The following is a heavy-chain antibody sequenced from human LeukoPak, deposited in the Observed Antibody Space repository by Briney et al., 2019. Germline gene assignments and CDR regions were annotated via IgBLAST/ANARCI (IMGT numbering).Heavy chain of an antibody. CDR1: GGSISSYY. Sequence: SETLFLTCTVSGGSISSYYWSWIRQPPGKGLEWIGYIYYSGSTNYNPSLKSRVTISVDTSKNQFSLKLSSVTAADTAVYYCAREGGTMSLYGMDVWGQGTTVTVSS. D-gene: IGHD1-26*01. J-gene: IGHJ6*02. CDR2: IYYSGST. CDR3: AREGGTMSLYGMDV. V-gene: IGHV4-59*12.